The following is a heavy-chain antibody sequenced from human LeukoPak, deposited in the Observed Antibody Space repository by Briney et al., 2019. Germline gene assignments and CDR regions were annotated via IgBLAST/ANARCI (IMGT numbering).Heavy chain of an antibody. J-gene: IGHJ4*02. CDR3: ARGSYYGSGQIFDY. V-gene: IGHV4-30-4*01. CDR1: GGSISSGDYY. D-gene: IGHD3-10*01. Sequence: ASQTPSLTCTVSGGSISSGDYYWSWIRQPPGKGLEWIGYIYYSGSTYYNPSLKSRVTISVDTSKNQFSLKLSSVTAADTAVYYCARGSYYGSGQIFDYWGQGTLVTVSS. CDR2: IYYSGST.